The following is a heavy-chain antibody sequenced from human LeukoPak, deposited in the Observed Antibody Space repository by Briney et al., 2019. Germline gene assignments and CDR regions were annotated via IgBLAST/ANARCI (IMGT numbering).Heavy chain of an antibody. D-gene: IGHD3-10*01. CDR2: INHSGST. V-gene: IGHV4-34*01. CDR3: ARGSMGSGSYYPIYYYYYYMDV. Sequence: SETLSLTCAVYGGSFSGYYWSRIRQPPGKGLEWIGEINHSGSTNYNPSLKSRVTISVDTSKNQFSLKLSSVTAADTAVYYCARGSMGSGSYYPIYYYYYYMDVWGKGTTVTVSS. J-gene: IGHJ6*03. CDR1: GGSFSGYY.